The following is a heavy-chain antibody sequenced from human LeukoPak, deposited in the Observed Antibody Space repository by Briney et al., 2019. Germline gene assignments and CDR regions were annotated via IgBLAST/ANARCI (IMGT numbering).Heavy chain of an antibody. CDR1: GGSFSGYY. CDR2: INHSGST. Sequence: PSETLSLTCAVYGGSFSGYYWSWIRQPPGKGLEWIGEINHSGSTNYNPSLKSRVTISVDTSKNQFSLKLSSVTAADTAVYYCARGGITIFGVVTPPLYYFDYWGQGTLVTVSS. CDR3: ARGGITIFGVVTPPLYYFDY. D-gene: IGHD3-3*01. J-gene: IGHJ4*02. V-gene: IGHV4-34*01.